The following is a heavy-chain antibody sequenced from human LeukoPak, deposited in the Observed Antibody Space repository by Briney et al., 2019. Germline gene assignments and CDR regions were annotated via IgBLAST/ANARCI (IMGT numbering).Heavy chain of an antibody. J-gene: IGHJ4*02. CDR3: AKVGYCSSTSCYLPNY. V-gene: IGHV3-30*02. CDR2: IRYDGSNK. Sequence: GGSLRLSCAASGFTFSSYGMHWVRQAPGKGLEWVAFIRYDGSNKYYADSVKGRFTISRDNSKNTLYLQMNSLRAEDTAVYYCAKVGYCSSTSCYLPNYWGQGTLVTVSS. D-gene: IGHD2-2*01. CDR1: GFTFSSYG.